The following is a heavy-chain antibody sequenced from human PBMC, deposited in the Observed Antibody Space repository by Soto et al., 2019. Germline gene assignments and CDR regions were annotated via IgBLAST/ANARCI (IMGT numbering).Heavy chain of an antibody. Sequence: QVQLVESGGGVVQPGRSLRLSCAASGFTFSSYGMHWVRQAPGKGLEWVAVIWYDGSNKYYADSVKGRFTISRDNSKNTLYLQMNSLRAEDTAVYYCARDGGYYYDSSGLDYWGQGTLVTVSS. CDR3: ARDGGYYYDSSGLDY. D-gene: IGHD3-22*01. J-gene: IGHJ4*02. CDR2: IWYDGSNK. CDR1: GFTFSSYG. V-gene: IGHV3-33*01.